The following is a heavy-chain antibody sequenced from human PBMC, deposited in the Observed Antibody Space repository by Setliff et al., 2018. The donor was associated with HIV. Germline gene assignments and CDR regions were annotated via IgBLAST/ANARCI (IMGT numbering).Heavy chain of an antibody. J-gene: IGHJ4*02. CDR3: ARSIYGSGTYPLDV. Sequence: SETLSLTCTVSGETIRNGFYYWHWMRQPPGKGLEWIGSIYYSGSTHYKSSLKSRVTISVDTSKNQFSLRLGSVTAADTAVYYCARSIYGSGTYPLDVWGPGTLVTVSS. CDR1: GETIRNGFYY. V-gene: IGHV4-39*07. D-gene: IGHD3-10*01. CDR2: IYYSGST.